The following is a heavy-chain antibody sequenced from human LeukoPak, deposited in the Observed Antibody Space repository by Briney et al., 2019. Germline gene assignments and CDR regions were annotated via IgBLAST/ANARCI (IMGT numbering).Heavy chain of an antibody. CDR1: GYTFTGYY. J-gene: IGHJ4*02. Sequence: ASVKVSCKASGYTFTGYYMHWVRQAPGQGLERMGWINPNSGGTNYAQKLQGRVTMTTDTSTSTAYMELRSLRSDDTAVYYCARGGFYYGSGSYLFGLWGQGTLVTVSS. D-gene: IGHD3-10*01. V-gene: IGHV1-2*02. CDR2: INPNSGGT. CDR3: ARGGFYYGSGSYLFGL.